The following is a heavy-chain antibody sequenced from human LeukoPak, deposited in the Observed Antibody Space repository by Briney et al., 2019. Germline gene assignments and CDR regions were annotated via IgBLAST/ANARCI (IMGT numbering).Heavy chain of an antibody. V-gene: IGHV5-51*01. J-gene: IGHJ3*02. CDR1: GYSFTSYW. Sequence: GESLKISCEGSGYSFTSYWIGWVRQMPGKGLEWMGIIYPGDSDTRYSPSFQGQVTISADKSISTAYLQWSSLKASDTAMYYCARDYSSGYDAFDIWGQGTMVTVSS. D-gene: IGHD6-19*01. CDR3: ARDYSSGYDAFDI. CDR2: IYPGDSDT.